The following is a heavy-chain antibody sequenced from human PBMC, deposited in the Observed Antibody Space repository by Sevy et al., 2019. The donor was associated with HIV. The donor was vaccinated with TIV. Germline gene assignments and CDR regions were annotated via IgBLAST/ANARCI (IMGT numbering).Heavy chain of an antibody. J-gene: IGHJ6*03. CDR2: INSDGGST. CDR1: GFTFSSYW. V-gene: IGHV3-74*01. CDR3: ARPSHPNYYYYMDV. Sequence: GGSLRLSCAASGFTFSSYWMHWVRQAPGKGLVWVSRINSDGGSTSYADSVKGRFTISRDNATNTLYLQMNSLRAEDTAVYYCARPSHPNYYYYMDVWGKGTTVTVSS.